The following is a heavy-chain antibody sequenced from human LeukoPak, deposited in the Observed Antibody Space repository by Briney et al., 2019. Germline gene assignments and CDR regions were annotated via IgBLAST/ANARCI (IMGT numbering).Heavy chain of an antibody. CDR2: INSDGSST. CDR3: ARDSGHYYGMDV. Sequence: PGGSLRLSCAASGFTFSSYWKHWVRQAPGKGLVWVSRINSDGSSTSYADSVKGRFTISRDNAKNTLYLQMNSLRAEDTAVYYCARDSGHYYGMDVWGQGTTVTVSS. V-gene: IGHV3-74*01. CDR1: GFTFSSYW. J-gene: IGHJ6*02.